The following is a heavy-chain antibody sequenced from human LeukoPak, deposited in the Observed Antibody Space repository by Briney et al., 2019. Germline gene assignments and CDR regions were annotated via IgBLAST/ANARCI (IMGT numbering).Heavy chain of an antibody. D-gene: IGHD3-16*01. Sequence: PGGSLRLSCVGSGFMFSRFGLIWVRQAPGEGLEWVSGIHGNGETTYYGDSVKGRFTISRDNSKSTLYLQMNSLRVEDTAEYVCGRDPNGDYVGAFEFWGQGTKVAVSS. J-gene: IGHJ3*01. CDR1: GFMFSRFG. CDR3: GRDPNGDYVGAFEF. V-gene: IGHV3-23*01. CDR2: IHGNGETT.